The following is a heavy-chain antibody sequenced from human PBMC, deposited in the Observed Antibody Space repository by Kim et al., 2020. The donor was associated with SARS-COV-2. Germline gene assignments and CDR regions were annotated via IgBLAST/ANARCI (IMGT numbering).Heavy chain of an antibody. CDR1: GFTVSSNY. Sequence: GGSLRLSCAASGFTVSSNYMSWVRQAPGKGLEWVSVIYSGGSTYYADSVKGRFTISRDNSKNTLYLQMNSLRAEDTAVYYCARVLDPVGARYLDYWGQGTLVTVSS. J-gene: IGHJ4*02. D-gene: IGHD1-26*01. CDR3: ARVLDPVGARYLDY. CDR2: IYSGGST. V-gene: IGHV3-66*02.